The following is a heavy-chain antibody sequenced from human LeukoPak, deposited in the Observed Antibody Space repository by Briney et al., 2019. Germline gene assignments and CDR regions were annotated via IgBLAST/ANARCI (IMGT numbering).Heavy chain of an antibody. J-gene: IGHJ4*02. D-gene: IGHD3-10*01. Sequence: SETLSLTCTVSGGSISSYYWSWIRQPPGKGLEWIGYIYYSGSTNYNPSLKSRVTISVDTSKNQFSLKLSSVTAADTAVYYCARAQRLLWFGEHYYFDYWGQGTLVTVSS. CDR3: ARAQRLLWFGEHYYFDY. CDR2: IYYSGST. CDR1: GGSISSYY. V-gene: IGHV4-59*12.